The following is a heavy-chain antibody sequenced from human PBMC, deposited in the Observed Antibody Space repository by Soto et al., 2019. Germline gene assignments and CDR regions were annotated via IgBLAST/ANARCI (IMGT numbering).Heavy chain of an antibody. Sequence: GGSLRLSCAASGFTFSSYGMHWVRQAPGKGLEWVAVISYDGSNKYYADSVKGRFTISRDNSKNTLYLQMNSLRAEDTAVYYCAKDRLLYYFDYWGQGTLVTVSS. D-gene: IGHD3-3*01. CDR2: ISYDGSNK. CDR3: AKDRLLYYFDY. V-gene: IGHV3-30*18. J-gene: IGHJ4*02. CDR1: GFTFSSYG.